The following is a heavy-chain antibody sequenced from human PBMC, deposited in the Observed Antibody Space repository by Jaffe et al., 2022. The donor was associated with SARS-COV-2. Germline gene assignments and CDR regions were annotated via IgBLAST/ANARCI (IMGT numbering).Heavy chain of an antibody. CDR1: GYTFSSYF. J-gene: IGHJ6*02. CDR3: ARAPSYFYGMDV. CDR2: INPSDGST. V-gene: IGHV1-46*01. Sequence: QVQLVQSGAEVKKPGASVRVSCKASGYTFSSYFVHWVRQAPGQGLEWMGIINPSDGSTSYAQIFQGRVSMTRDTSTSTVYMDLSSLRSEDTAVYYCARAPSYFYGMDVWGQGTTVTVSS.